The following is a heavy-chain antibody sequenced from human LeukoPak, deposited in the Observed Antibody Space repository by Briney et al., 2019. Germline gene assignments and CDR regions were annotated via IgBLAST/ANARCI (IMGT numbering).Heavy chain of an antibody. J-gene: IGHJ3*02. CDR2: ISSSSSTI. CDR1: GFTFSNYS. V-gene: IGHV3-48*02. CDR3: AGYSYGYLGAGAFDI. Sequence: PGGSLRLSCAASGFTFSNYSMTWVRQAPGKGLEWVSYISSSSSTIYYADSVKGRFTISRDNAKNSLYLQMNSLRDEDTAVYYCAGYSYGYLGAGAFDIWGQGTMITVSS. D-gene: IGHD5-18*01.